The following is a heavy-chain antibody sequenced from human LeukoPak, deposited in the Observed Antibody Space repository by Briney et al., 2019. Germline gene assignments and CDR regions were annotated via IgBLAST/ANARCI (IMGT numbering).Heavy chain of an antibody. V-gene: IGHV3-23*01. J-gene: IGHJ4*02. Sequence: GGSLRLSCAVSGLTFSRYGMSWVRRAPGKGLEWVSAISESGSGTYYADSVKGRFTISRDNSKDTLSLQMNSLRAEDTAVYYCAKDIAQGYTFGSIEQGYWGQGTLVTVSS. D-gene: IGHD5-18*01. CDR3: AKDIAQGYTFGSIEQGY. CDR1: GLTFSRYG. CDR2: ISESGSGT.